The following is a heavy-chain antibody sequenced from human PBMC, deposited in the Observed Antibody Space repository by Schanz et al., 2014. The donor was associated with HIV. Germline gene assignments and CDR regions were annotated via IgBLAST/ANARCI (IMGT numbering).Heavy chain of an antibody. CDR3: ARADYYGSGSYGY. D-gene: IGHD3-10*01. V-gene: IGHV4-31*03. Sequence: QVQLQESGPGLVKPSQTLSLTCTVSGGSITSGGHYWSWIRQHPGKGLEWLGYIYYSGSTYYNPSLKSRVTISVDASKNQFSLKLSSVTAADTAVYYCARADYYGSGSYGYWGQGTLVSVSS. CDR2: IYYSGST. J-gene: IGHJ4*02. CDR1: GGSITSGGHY.